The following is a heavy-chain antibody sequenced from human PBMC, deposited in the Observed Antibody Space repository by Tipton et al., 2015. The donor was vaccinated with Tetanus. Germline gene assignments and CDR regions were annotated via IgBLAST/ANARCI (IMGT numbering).Heavy chain of an antibody. V-gene: IGHV4-4*02. D-gene: IGHD1-14*01. Sequence: TLSLTCAVSGGSIRSSNWWSWVRQTPGKGLEWIGEIYHSGTTNYNPSLKSRVTMSVDNSKNQFSRKLNSVTAADTAVYYCARGTGDYWGQGTLVTVSS. CDR3: ARGTGDY. J-gene: IGHJ4*02. CDR2: IYHSGTT. CDR1: GGSIRSSNW.